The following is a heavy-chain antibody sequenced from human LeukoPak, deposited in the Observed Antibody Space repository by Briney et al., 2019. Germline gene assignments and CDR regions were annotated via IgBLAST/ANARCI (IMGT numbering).Heavy chain of an antibody. CDR2: IYYSGST. D-gene: IGHD4-17*01. CDR3: ARDRSYGDSDY. Sequence: SETLSLTCTVSGGSISSSPYYWGWIRQPPGKGLEWIGFIYYSGSTYYNPSLKSRVTISVDTSKKQFSLRLSSVTAADTAVYFCARDRSYGDSDYWGQGTLVTVSS. V-gene: IGHV4-39*07. J-gene: IGHJ4*02. CDR1: GGSISSSPYY.